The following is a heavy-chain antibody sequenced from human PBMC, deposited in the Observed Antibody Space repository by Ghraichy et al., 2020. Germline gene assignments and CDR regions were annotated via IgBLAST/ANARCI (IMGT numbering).Heavy chain of an antibody. D-gene: IGHD3-16*01. V-gene: IGHV3-21*01. CDR3: ARDVPLGSVMAPFDY. J-gene: IGHJ4*02. Sequence: LSLTCAASGFTFNTYTMNWVRQAPGKGLEWVSSISSSSTYIHYADSVKGRFTISRDNAKNSLSLQVNSLRAEDTAVYFCARDVPLGSVMAPFDYWGQGTLVTVSS. CDR1: GFTFNTYT. CDR2: ISSSSTYI.